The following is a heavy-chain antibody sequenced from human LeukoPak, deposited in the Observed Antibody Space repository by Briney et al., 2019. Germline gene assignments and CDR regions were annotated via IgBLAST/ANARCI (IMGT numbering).Heavy chain of an antibody. D-gene: IGHD3-10*01. CDR2: ISGSGGST. CDR1: GFTFSSYS. J-gene: IGHJ4*02. CDR3: AKNPQGPVRGVIDY. Sequence: PGGSLRLSCAASGFTFSSYSMNWVRQAPGKGLEWVSAISGSGGSTYYADSVKGRFTISRDNSKNTLYLQMNSLRAEDTAVYYCAKNPQGPVRGVIDYWGQGTLVTVSS. V-gene: IGHV3-23*01.